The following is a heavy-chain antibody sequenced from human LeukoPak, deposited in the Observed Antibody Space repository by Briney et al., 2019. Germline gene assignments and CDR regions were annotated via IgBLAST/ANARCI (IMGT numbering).Heavy chain of an antibody. V-gene: IGHV3-30*02. D-gene: IGHD4-23*01. J-gene: IGHJ4*02. CDR1: GFTFSSYG. Sequence: PGGSLRLSGAASGFTFSSYGMLWVRQAPGKGLEWVAFIRYDGSYKYYADSVKGRFTISRDNSKNTLYLQMNSLRAEDTAVYYCANPLLYGGNSPVDYWGQGTLVTVSS. CDR3: ANPLLYGGNSPVDY. CDR2: IRYDGSYK.